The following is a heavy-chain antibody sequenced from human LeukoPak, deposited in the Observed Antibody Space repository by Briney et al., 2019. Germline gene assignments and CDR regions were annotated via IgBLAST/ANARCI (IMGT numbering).Heavy chain of an antibody. CDR1: GGSFSGYY. J-gene: IGHJ6*04. Sequence: PSETLSLTCAVYGGSFSGYYWSWIRQPPGKGLEWIGEINHSGSTNYNPSLKSRVTISVDTSKNQFSLKLSSVTAADTAAYYCARLKKLGYCSSTSCRPYGMDVWGKGTTVTVSS. V-gene: IGHV4-34*01. CDR3: ARLKKLGYCSSTSCRPYGMDV. CDR2: INHSGST. D-gene: IGHD2-2*01.